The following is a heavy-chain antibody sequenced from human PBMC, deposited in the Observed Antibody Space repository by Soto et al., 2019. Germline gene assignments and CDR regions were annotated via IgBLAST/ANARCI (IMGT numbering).Heavy chain of an antibody. D-gene: IGHD5-12*01. V-gene: IGHV1-69*02. CDR3: ARSNIVATIAFDI. CDR1: GGTFSSYT. J-gene: IGHJ3*02. Sequence: GVSVKVCWKAFGGTFSSYTISWVRQATRQRLEWMGRIIPILGIANYAQKFQGRVTITADKSTSTAYMELSSLRSEDTAVYYCARSNIVATIAFDIWGQGTMVTVSS. CDR2: IIPILGIA.